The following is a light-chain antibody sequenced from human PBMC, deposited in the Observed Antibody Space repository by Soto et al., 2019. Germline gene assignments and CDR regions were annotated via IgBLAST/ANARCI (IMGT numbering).Light chain of an antibody. CDR2: EVS. Sequence: QSALTQPASVSGSPGQSITISCTGTSSDVGGYNYVSWYQQHNCERDPKLMIYEVSSRPSGVSNRFSGSKSGNTASLTISGLQAEDEADYYCSSYASSSTDVFGTGTKGTVL. V-gene: IGLV2-14*01. CDR3: SSYASSSTDV. J-gene: IGLJ1*01. CDR1: SSDVGGYNY.